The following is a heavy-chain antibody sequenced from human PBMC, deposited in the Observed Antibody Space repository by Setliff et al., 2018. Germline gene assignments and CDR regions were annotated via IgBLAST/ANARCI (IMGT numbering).Heavy chain of an antibody. V-gene: IGHV3-11*04. CDR3: ARGWGGMDV. D-gene: IGHD3-16*01. CDR2: IHDSGNPT. CDR1: GFTFSNYY. J-gene: IGHJ6*02. Sequence: GGSLRLSCAASGFTFSNYYMTWIRQAPGKGLEWISYIHDSGNPTYYADSVKGRFTVSRDNAKNSLYLQMTSLRAEDTALYYCARGWGGMDVWGQGTTVTVSS.